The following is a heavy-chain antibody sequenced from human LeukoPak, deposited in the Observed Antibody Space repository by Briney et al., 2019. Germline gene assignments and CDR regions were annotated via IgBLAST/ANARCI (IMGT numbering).Heavy chain of an antibody. Sequence: GRSLRLSCAASGFTFSSYAMHCVRQAPGKGLEWVAVISYDGSNKYYADSVKGRFTISRDNSKNTLYLQMNSLRAEDTAVYYCASSWHDDAFDIWGQGTMVTVSS. CDR1: GFTFSSYA. CDR2: ISYDGSNK. J-gene: IGHJ3*02. V-gene: IGHV3-30-3*01. CDR3: ASSWHDDAFDI.